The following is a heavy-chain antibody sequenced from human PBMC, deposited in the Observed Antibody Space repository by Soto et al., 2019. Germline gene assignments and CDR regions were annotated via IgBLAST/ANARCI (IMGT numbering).Heavy chain of an antibody. CDR3: ARVYDSHGSFFFFNY. J-gene: IGHJ4*02. CDR1: GYTLTTYS. Sequence: ASVKVSCKASGYTLTTYSMHWVRQAPGQRPEWMGWINAGNGNTKYSQKFQGRVTITWDTPASTVYMELRGLRSEDTALYYCARVYDSHGSFFFFNYWGQGTLVIVSS. D-gene: IGHD3-22*01. CDR2: INAGNGNT. V-gene: IGHV1-3*01.